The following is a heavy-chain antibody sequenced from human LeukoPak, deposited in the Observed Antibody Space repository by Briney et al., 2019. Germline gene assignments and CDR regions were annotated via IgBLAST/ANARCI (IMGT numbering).Heavy chain of an antibody. Sequence: PSETLSLTCTVSGGSISSYYWSWIRPPPGKGLEWIGYIYYSGSTNYNPSLKSRVTISVDTSKNQFSLKLSSVTAADTAVYYCARALAAAGHFDYWGQGTLVTVSS. CDR1: GGSISSYY. CDR2: IYYSGST. D-gene: IGHD6-13*01. CDR3: ARALAAAGHFDY. J-gene: IGHJ4*02. V-gene: IGHV4-59*01.